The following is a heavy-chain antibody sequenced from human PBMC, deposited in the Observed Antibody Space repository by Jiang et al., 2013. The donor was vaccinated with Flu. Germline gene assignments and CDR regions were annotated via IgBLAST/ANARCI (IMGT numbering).Heavy chain of an antibody. CDR1: GYTFTGYY. J-gene: IGHJ6*02. CDR3: ARPIRRGDYYYYGMDV. CDR2: IIPIFGTA. Sequence: GAEVKKPGSSVKVSCKASGYTFTGYYMHWVRQAPGQGLEWMGGIIPIFGTANYAQKFQGRVTITADESTSTAYMELSSLRSEDTAVYYCARPIRRGDYYYYGMDVVGPRDHGHRLL. V-gene: IGHV1-69*01. D-gene: IGHD3-10*01.